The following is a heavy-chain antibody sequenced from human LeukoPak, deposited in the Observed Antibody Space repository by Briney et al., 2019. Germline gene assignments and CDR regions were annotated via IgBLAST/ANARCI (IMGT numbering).Heavy chain of an antibody. D-gene: IGHD6-13*01. CDR3: ARVGALSSSWLLY. CDR2: ISDSSSTI. CDR1: GFTFSSYE. J-gene: IGHJ4*02. V-gene: IGHV3-48*03. Sequence: PGGSLRLSCAASGFTFSSYEMNWVRQAPGKGLEWVSYISDSSSTIYYADSVKGRSTISRDNAKNSLYLQMNSLRAEDTAVYFCARVGALSSSWLLYWGQGTLVTVSS.